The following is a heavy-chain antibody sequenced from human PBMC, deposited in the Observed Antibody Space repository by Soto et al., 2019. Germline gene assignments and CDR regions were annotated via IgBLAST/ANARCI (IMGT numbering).Heavy chain of an antibody. CDR3: ARNDDYGNWFDP. CDR1: GGSISSYY. CDR2: IYYSGST. D-gene: IGHD4-17*01. V-gene: IGHV4-59*01. J-gene: IGHJ5*02. Sequence: SETLSLTCTVSGGSISSYYWSWIRQPPGKGLEWIGYIYYSGSTNYNPSLKSRVTISVDTSKNQFSLKLSSVTAADTAVYYCARNDDYGNWFDPWGQGTLVTVSS.